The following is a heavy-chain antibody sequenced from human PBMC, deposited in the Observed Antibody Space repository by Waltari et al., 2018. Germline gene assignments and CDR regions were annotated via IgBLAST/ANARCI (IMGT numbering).Heavy chain of an antibody. V-gene: IGHV4-38-2*01. CDR2: IYHSGST. Sequence: QVQLQESGPGLVKPSETLSLTCAVSGYSISSGSYWGWIRQPPGKGLEWIGSIYHSGSTYYNPSLKSRVTISVDTSKNQFSLKLSSVTAADTAVYYCARVGYCSGGSCYLNHDAFDIWGQGTMVTVSS. CDR3: ARVGYCSGGSCYLNHDAFDI. D-gene: IGHD2-15*01. CDR1: GYSISSGSY. J-gene: IGHJ3*02.